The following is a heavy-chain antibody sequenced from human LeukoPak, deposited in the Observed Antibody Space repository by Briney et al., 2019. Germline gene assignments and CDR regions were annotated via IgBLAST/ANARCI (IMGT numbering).Heavy chain of an antibody. J-gene: IGHJ4*02. V-gene: IGHV3-15*07. D-gene: IGHD3-10*01. CDR1: GLTVTNAW. CDR3: TTGIRGD. CDR2: IASKTDGGAT. Sequence: GGSLRLSCSASGLTVTNAWMNWVRQAPGEGLDWVGRIASKTDGGATDYAAPVKGRFTISRDDSKNTLNLQMNSLKTEDTAVYYCTTGIRGDWGQGTLVTVSS.